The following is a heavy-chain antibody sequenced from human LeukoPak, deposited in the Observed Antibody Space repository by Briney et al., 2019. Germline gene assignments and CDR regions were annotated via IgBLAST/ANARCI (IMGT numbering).Heavy chain of an antibody. D-gene: IGHD7-27*01. CDR2: ISASGGGT. CDR1: GFTFSDYA. V-gene: IGHV3-23*01. Sequence: GGSLRLSCAASGFTFSDYAMSWVRQAPGKGLEWVSGISASGGGTYYIDSVKGRFTISRDNSKNTLYLQMNSLRAEDTAVYYCAKDLHWAFDYWGQGTLVTVSS. CDR3: AKDLHWAFDY. J-gene: IGHJ4*02.